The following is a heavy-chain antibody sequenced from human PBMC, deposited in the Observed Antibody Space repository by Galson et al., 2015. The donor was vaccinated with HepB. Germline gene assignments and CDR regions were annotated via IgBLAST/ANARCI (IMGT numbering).Heavy chain of an antibody. CDR2: INHSGST. V-gene: IGHV4-34*01. Sequence: SETLSLTCTVSGGSISSYYWSWIRQPPGKGLEWIGEINHSGSTNYNPSLKSRVTISVDTSKNQFSLKLSSVTAADTAVYYCARGKYCSGGSCYLDWFDPWGQGTLVTVSS. CDR3: ARGKYCSGGSCYLDWFDP. CDR1: GGSISSYY. D-gene: IGHD2-15*01. J-gene: IGHJ5*02.